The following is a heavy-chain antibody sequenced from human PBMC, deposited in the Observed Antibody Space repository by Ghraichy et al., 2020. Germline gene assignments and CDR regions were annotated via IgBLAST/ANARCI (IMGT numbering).Heavy chain of an antibody. V-gene: IGHV3-23*01. J-gene: IGHJ5*02. CDR2: ISGSGGST. Sequence: GESLNISCAASGFTFSSYAMSWVRQAPGKGLEWVSAISGSGGSTYYADSVKGRFTISRDNSKNTLYLQMNSLRAEDTAVYYCAKDRIVVVAALGGWFDPWGQGTLVTVSS. CDR3: AKDRIVVVAALGGWFDP. D-gene: IGHD2-15*01. CDR1: GFTFSSYA.